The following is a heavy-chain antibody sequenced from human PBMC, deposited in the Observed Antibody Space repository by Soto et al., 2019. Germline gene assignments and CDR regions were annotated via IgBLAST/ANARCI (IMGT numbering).Heavy chain of an antibody. CDR2: IIPIFGTA. J-gene: IGHJ3*02. CDR1: VGTFSSYA. Sequence: GASVKVSCKASVGTFSSYAISWVRQAPGQGLEWMGGIIPIFGTANYAQKFQGRVTITADESTSTAHMELSSLRSEDTAVYYCARDGNYYGSGKSFDIWGQGTMVTVSS. CDR3: ARDGNYYGSGKSFDI. V-gene: IGHV1-69*13. D-gene: IGHD3-10*01.